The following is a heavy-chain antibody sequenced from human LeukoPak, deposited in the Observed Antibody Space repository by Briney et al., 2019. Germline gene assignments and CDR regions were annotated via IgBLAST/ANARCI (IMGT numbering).Heavy chain of an antibody. J-gene: IGHJ4*02. V-gene: IGHV4-31*03. CDR1: GGSISSGGYY. CDR3: ARGFWSISGVAFLPDS. D-gene: IGHD3-3*02. CDR2: IFYSGST. Sequence: SETLSLTCTVSGGSISSGGYYWSWIRQHPGKGLEWIGYIFYSGSTYYNPSLKSRVTISVDTSKNQFSLRLTSVTAADTAVYYCARGFWSISGVAFLPDSWGRGTLVSVSS.